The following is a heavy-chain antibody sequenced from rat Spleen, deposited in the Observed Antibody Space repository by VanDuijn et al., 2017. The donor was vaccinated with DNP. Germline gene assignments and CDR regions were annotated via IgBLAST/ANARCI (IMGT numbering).Heavy chain of an antibody. Sequence: EVQLVESGGGPVQPGRSLKISCIASGFIFSNYWMTWIRQAPGKGLEWVASITDTGDGTYYSDSVKGRFTISRDNAKSTLYLQMDSLRSEDTATYYCARQGSYYFDYWGQGVMVTVSS. J-gene: IGHJ2*01. CDR3: ARQGSYYFDY. D-gene: IGHD4-3*01. CDR2: ITDTGDGT. CDR1: GFIFSNYW. V-gene: IGHV5-31*01.